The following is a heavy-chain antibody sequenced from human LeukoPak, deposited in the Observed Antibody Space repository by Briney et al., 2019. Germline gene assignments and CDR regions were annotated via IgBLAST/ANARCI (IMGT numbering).Heavy chain of an antibody. J-gene: IGHJ4*02. CDR2: IYYSGST. CDR1: GGSISSYY. Sequence: PSETLSLTCTVSGGSISSYYWSWIRQPPGKGLEWIGYIYYSGSTNYNPSLKSRVTISVDTSKNQFSLKLSSVTAADTAVYYCASFDYYGSGSYYSSFDYWGQGTLVTVSS. CDR3: ASFDYYGSGSYYSSFDY. D-gene: IGHD3-10*01. V-gene: IGHV4-59*08.